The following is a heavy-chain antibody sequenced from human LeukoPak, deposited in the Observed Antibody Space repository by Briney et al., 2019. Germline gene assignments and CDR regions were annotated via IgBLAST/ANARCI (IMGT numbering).Heavy chain of an antibody. CDR2: IYYSGST. J-gene: IGHJ4*02. CDR3: ARRLNYGLIDY. Sequence: SETLSLTCTVSDGSISSSSYYWGWIRQPPGKGLEWIGSIYYSGSTYYNPSLKSRVTISVDTSKNQFSLKLTSVTAADTAVYYCARRLNYGLIDYWGQGTLVTVFS. D-gene: IGHD4-17*01. V-gene: IGHV4-39*01. CDR1: DGSISSSSYY.